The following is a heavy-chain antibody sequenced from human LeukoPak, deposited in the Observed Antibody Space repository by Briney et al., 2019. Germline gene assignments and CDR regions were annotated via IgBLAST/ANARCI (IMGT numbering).Heavy chain of an antibody. V-gene: IGHV3-11*01. CDR2: ISSSGSTI. CDR3: AKDIAAAGQYYFDY. Sequence: PGGSLRLSCAASGFTFSDYYMSWIRQAPGKGLEWVSYISSSGSTIYYADSVKGRFTISRDNAKNSLYLQMNSLRAEDTALYYCAKDIAAAGQYYFDYWGQGTLVTVSS. J-gene: IGHJ4*02. CDR1: GFTFSDYY. D-gene: IGHD6-13*01.